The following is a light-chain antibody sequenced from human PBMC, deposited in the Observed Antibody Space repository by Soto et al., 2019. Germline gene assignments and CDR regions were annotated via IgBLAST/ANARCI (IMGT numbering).Light chain of an antibody. J-gene: IGLJ1*01. CDR3: CSYAGSYTLYV. Sequence: QSVLTQPRSVSGSPGQSVTISCTGTSSDVGGYNYVSWYQQHPGKAPKVMIYDVSKRPSGVPDRFSGSKSGNTASPTISGLQAEDEADYYCCSYAGSYTLYVFGTGTKVTVL. CDR1: SSDVGGYNY. V-gene: IGLV2-11*01. CDR2: DVS.